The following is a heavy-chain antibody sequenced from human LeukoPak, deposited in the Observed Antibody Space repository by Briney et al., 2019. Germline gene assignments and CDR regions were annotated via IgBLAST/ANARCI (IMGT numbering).Heavy chain of an antibody. CDR1: GFTFSIYA. V-gene: IGHV3-23*01. CDR2: ISGSSSHT. D-gene: IGHD3-3*01. CDR3: AKEHDYSNAAPEWGFDS. J-gene: IGHJ4*02. Sequence: GGSLRLSCAASGFTFSIYAMSWVRQAPGKGLEWVSGISGSSSHTMDADSVRGRFTISRDNTRNTPYLHMNNVRAEDTALYYCAKEHDYSNAAPEWGFDSWGQGTRVTVSS.